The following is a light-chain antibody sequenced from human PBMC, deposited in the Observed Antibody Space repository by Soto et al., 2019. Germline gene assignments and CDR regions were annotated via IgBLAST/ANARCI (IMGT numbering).Light chain of an antibody. CDR2: EDN. J-gene: IGLJ2*01. V-gene: IGLV6-57*04. Sequence: NFMLNQPHSVSESPGKTVTISCTRSSGSIVSNYVQWYQQRPGSAPTTVIYEDNQRPSGVPDRFSGSIDSSSNSASLTISGLKTEDEADYYCQSYDSSNDVVFGGGTKLTVL. CDR1: SGSIVSNY. CDR3: QSYDSSNDVV.